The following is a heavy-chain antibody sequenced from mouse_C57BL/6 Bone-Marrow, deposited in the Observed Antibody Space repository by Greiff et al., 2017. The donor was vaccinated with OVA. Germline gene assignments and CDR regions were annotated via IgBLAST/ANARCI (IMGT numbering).Heavy chain of an antibody. V-gene: IGHV5-4*01. D-gene: IGHD2-4*01. CDR2: ISDGGSYT. J-gene: IGHJ2*01. Sequence: EVKVVEPGGGLVKPGGSLKLSCEASGFTFSSYAMSWVRQTPEKRLEWVATISDGGSYTYYPDNVKGRFTITRDNAKNNLYMQMSHLKSEDTAMYYCAREDYDDVYFDYWGQGTTLTVSS. CDR3: AREDYDDVYFDY. CDR1: GFTFSSYA.